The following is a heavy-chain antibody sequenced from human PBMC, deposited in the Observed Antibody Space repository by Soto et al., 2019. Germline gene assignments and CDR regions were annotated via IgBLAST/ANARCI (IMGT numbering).Heavy chain of an antibody. CDR3: ARVGISRGYSHGWVGYYFDY. CDR2: IIPIFGTA. Sequence: QVQLVQSGAEVKKPGSSVKVSCKASGGTFSSYAISWVRQAPGQGLEWMGGIIPIFGTANYAQKFQGRVTITADESTSTAYMELSSLRSEDTAVYYCARVGISRGYSHGWVGYYFDYWGQGTLVTVSS. J-gene: IGHJ4*02. CDR1: GGTFSSYA. D-gene: IGHD5-18*01. V-gene: IGHV1-69*01.